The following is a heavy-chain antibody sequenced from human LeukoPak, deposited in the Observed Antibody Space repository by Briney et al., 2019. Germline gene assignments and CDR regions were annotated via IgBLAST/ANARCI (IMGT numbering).Heavy chain of an antibody. CDR1: GFTFGDYA. J-gene: IGHJ4*02. CDR2: ISWNSGSI. CDR3: ARGDRFRYSYADY. V-gene: IGHV3-9*03. D-gene: IGHD5-18*01. Sequence: GRSLRLSCAASGFTFGDYAMHWVRQAPGKGLEWVSGISWNSGSIGYADSVKGRFTISRDNAKNSLYLQMNSLRAEDMALYYCARGDRFRYSYADYWGQGTLVTVSS.